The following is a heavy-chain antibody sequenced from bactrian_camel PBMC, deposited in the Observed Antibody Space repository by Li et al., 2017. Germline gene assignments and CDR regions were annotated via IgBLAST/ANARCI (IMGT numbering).Heavy chain of an antibody. J-gene: IGHJ4*01. CDR2: LESDRSP. CDR3: AAGQALWPSGCDDDVY. V-gene: IGHV3S55*01. CDR1: GFTFDGSD. D-gene: IGHD3*01. Sequence: QLVESGGASVQAGGSLRLSCTASGFTFDGSDIGWYRQAPGNECELVSTLESDRSPYYVDGVKGRFTSSLDNAKNTLYLQMNSLTPEDAAMYYCAAGQALWPSGCDDDVYWGQGTQVTVS.